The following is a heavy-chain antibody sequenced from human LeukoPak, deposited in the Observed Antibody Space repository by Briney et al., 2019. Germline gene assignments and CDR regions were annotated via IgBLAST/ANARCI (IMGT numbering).Heavy chain of an antibody. J-gene: IGHJ5*02. V-gene: IGHV3-7*01. Sequence: PGGSLRLSCAASGFTFSSYWMSWVRQAPGKGLEWVANIKQDGSEKYYVDSVKGRFTISRDNAKNSLYLQMNSLRAEDTAVYYCAREAAYGYYGSSWFDPWGQGTLVTVSS. CDR3: AREAAYGYYGSSWFDP. CDR2: IKQDGSEK. D-gene: IGHD3-10*01. CDR1: GFTFSSYW.